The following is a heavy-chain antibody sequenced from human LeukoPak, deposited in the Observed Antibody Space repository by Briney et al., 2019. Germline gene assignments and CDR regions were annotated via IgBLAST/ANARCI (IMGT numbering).Heavy chain of an antibody. J-gene: IGHJ4*02. V-gene: IGHV1-18*01. CDR1: GYTFTSYG. CDR3: ARDRSRAVAGIDY. CDR2: ISAYNGNT. D-gene: IGHD6-19*01. Sequence: GASVKVSCKASGYTFTSYGISWVRQAPGQGLEWMGWISAYNGNTNYAQKFQGRVTITADKSTSTAYMELSSLRSEDTAVYYCARDRSRAVAGIDYWGQGTLVTVSS.